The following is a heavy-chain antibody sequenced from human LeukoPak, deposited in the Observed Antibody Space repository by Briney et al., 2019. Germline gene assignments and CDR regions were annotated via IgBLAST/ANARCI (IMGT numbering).Heavy chain of an antibody. Sequence: SETLSLTCAVYGGSFSGYYWSWIRQPPGKGLEWIGEINHSGSTNYNPSLKSRVTISVDTSKNQFSLKLSSVTAADTAVYYCARDLMGIAYRGAFYYWGQGTLVTVSS. CDR2: INHSGST. CDR3: ARDLMGIAYRGAFYY. J-gene: IGHJ4*02. D-gene: IGHD6-13*01. CDR1: GGSFSGYY. V-gene: IGHV4-34*01.